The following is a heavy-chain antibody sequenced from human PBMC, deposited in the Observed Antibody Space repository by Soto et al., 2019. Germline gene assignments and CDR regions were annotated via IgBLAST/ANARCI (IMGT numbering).Heavy chain of an antibody. D-gene: IGHD6-13*01. J-gene: IGHJ5*02. CDR2: ISGSGGST. CDR1: GFTFSSYA. V-gene: IGHV3-23*01. CDR3: AKTSALYSSSWNS. Sequence: EVQLLESGGGLVQPVGSLRLSCAASGFTFSSYAMSWVRQSPGKGLEWVSAISGSGGSTYYADSVKGRFTISRDNSKNTLYLQMNSLRAEDTAVYYCAKTSALYSSSWNSWGQGSLVTVSS.